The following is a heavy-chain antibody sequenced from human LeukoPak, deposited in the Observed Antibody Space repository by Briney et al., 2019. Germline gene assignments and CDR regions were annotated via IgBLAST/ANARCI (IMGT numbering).Heavy chain of an antibody. Sequence: ASVKVSCKASGYTFTSCYMHWVRQAPGQGLEWMGIINPSGGSTSYAQKFQGRVTMTRDTSTSTVYMELSSLRSEDTAVYYCAREITLGYCSSTSCPSADYWGQGTLVTVSS. CDR2: INPSGGST. V-gene: IGHV1-46*03. J-gene: IGHJ4*02. CDR3: AREITLGYCSSTSCPSADY. CDR1: GYTFTSCY. D-gene: IGHD2-2*01.